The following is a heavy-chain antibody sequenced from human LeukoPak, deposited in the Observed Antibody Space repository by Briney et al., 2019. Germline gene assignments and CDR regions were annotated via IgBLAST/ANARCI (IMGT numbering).Heavy chain of an antibody. CDR1: GYTFTSYA. CDR2: INAGNGNT. CDR3: ARGQYYYDSSGYPPTGAFDI. V-gene: IGHV1-3*01. J-gene: IGHJ3*02. D-gene: IGHD3-22*01. Sequence: ASVKVSCKASGYTFTSYAMHWVRQAPGQRLEWMGWINAGNGNTKYSQKFQGRVTITRDTSASTAYMELSSLRSEDTAVYYCARGQYYYDSSGYPPTGAFDIWGQGTMVTVSS.